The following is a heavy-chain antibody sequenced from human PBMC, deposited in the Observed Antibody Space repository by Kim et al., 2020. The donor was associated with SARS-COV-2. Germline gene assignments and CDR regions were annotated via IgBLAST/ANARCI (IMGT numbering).Heavy chain of an antibody. CDR3: ASTRTDWNFYIFDY. CDR2: ISAYNGNT. D-gene: IGHD1-7*01. CDR1: GYTFTSYG. Sequence: ASVKVSCKASGYTFTSYGISWVRQAPGQGLEWMGWISAYNGNTNYAQKLQGRVTMTTDTSTSTAYMELRSLRSDDTAVYYCASTRTDWNFYIFDYWGQGTLVTVSS. V-gene: IGHV1-18*01. J-gene: IGHJ4*02.